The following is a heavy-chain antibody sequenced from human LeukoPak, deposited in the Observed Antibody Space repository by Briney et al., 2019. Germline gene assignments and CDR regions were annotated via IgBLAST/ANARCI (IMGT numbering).Heavy chain of an antibody. Sequence: SETLSLTCTVSGGSISSRSYYWGWIRQPPGKGLEWIASIYYSGSTYYNPSLKSRVTISIDTSKNQFSLKVSSVTAADTAVYYCARVSSGWYPYYFDYWGQGTLVTVSS. CDR3: ARVSSGWYPYYFDY. CDR2: IYYSGST. J-gene: IGHJ4*02. CDR1: GGSISSRSYY. V-gene: IGHV4-39*07. D-gene: IGHD6-19*01.